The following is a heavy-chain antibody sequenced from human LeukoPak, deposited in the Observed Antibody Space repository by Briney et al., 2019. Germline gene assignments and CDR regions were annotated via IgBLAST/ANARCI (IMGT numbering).Heavy chain of an antibody. CDR2: IYYSGST. Sequence: SETLSLTCTVSGGSISSSSYYWGWIRQPPGKGLEWIGSIYYSGSTYYNPSLKSRVTISVDTSKNQFSLKLSSVTAADTAVYFRASPYCSGGSFYRWGEIDYRGQGTLVTVSS. CDR3: ASPYCSGGSFYRWGEIDY. CDR1: GGSISSSSYY. V-gene: IGHV4-39*01. J-gene: IGHJ4*02. D-gene: IGHD2-15*01.